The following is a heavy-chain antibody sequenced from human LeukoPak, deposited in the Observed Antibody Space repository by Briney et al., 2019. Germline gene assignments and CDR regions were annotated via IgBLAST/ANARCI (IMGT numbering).Heavy chain of an antibody. D-gene: IGHD3-3*01. V-gene: IGHV3-48*01. CDR3: ARDPVGYYDFWSGYASYYYYMDV. CDR1: GFTFSSYG. J-gene: IGHJ6*03. CDR2: ISSSSSTI. Sequence: GGTLRHSCAASGFTFSSYGMNWVRQAPGKGLEWVSYISSSSSTIYYADSVKGRFTISRDNAKNSLYLQMNSLRAEDTAVYYCARDPVGYYDFWSGYASYYYYMDVWGKGTTVTVSS.